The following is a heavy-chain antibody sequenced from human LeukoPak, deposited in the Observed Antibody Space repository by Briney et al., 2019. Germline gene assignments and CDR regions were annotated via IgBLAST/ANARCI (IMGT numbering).Heavy chain of an antibody. J-gene: IGHJ4*02. CDR1: GYTFTGYY. CDR2: INPNSGGT. D-gene: IGHD2-2*01. Sequence: GASVKVSCKATGYTFTGYYMHWVRQAPGQGLEWMGWINPNSGGTNYAQKFQGRVTMTRDTSISTAYMELSRLRSDDTAVYYCARGYCSSTSCYLDYWGQGTLVTVSS. V-gene: IGHV1-2*02. CDR3: ARGYCSSTSCYLDY.